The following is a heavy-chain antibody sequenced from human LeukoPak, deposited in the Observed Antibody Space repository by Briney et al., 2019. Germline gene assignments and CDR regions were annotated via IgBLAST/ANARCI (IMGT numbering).Heavy chain of an antibody. V-gene: IGHV1-2*02. Sequence: ASVKVSCTASGGTFSSYAISWVRQAPGQGLEWMGRINPNSGDTNFAQNFQGRVTMTRDTSISTVYMELSRLRSDDTAVYYCARVGQWLVENDWFDPWGQGTLVTVSS. CDR3: ARVGQWLVENDWFDP. CDR1: GGTFSSYA. J-gene: IGHJ5*02. D-gene: IGHD6-19*01. CDR2: INPNSGDT.